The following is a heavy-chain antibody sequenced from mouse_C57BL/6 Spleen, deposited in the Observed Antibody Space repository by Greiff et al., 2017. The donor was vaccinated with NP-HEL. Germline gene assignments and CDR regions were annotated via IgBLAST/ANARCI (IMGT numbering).Heavy chain of an antibody. J-gene: IGHJ4*01. CDR1: GYTFTDYE. V-gene: IGHV1-15*01. CDR2: IDPETGGT. D-gene: IGHD2-1*01. CDR3: TSIYYGNYVGDY. Sequence: VQLQQSGAELVRPGASVTLSCKASGYTFTDYEMHWVKQTPVHGLEWIGAIDPETGGTAYNQKFKGKAILTADKSSSTAYMELRSLTSEDSAVYYCTSIYYGNYVGDYWGQGTSVTVSS.